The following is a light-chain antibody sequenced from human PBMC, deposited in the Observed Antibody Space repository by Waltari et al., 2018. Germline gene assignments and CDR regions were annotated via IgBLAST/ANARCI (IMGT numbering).Light chain of an antibody. CDR2: DVT. J-gene: IGLJ3*02. CDR3: SSYTSRATWV. CDR1: SSAVGVYNY. Sequence: QSALTQPASVSGSPGQSITISCTGTSSAVGVYNYVSWFQQHPDKAPRLLIFDVTNPPSGVSNRFSGSKSGNTASLTISGLQAEDEADYYCSSYTSRATWVFGGGTRLAVL. V-gene: IGLV2-14*03.